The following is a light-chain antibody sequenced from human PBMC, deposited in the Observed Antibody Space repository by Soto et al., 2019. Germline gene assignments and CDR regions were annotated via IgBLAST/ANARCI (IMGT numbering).Light chain of an antibody. J-gene: IGKJ2*01. Sequence: DVVMTQSPLSLPVTVGQPASISCRSSQSLVTSDGDTYLNWFQQRPGQSPRRLIYKVSNRDSGDPDRFSGSESGTDFTLKISRVEAEDVGVYFCMQGTHWPYTFGQGTKLEIK. CDR2: KVS. CDR1: QSLVTSDGDTY. V-gene: IGKV2-30*01. CDR3: MQGTHWPYT.